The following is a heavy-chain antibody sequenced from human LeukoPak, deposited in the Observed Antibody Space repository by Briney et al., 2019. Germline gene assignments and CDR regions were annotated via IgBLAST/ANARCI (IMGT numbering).Heavy chain of an antibody. CDR2: INPSGGNT. D-gene: IGHD4-23*01. CDR1: GYTFTSYY. Sequence: ASVKVSCKASGYTFTSYYMHWVRQAPGQGLEWMGIINPSGGNTNYAQKLQGRVTMTTDTSTSTAYMELRSLRSDDTAVYYCARDLGGMGLYLNYGDNSEQSNWFDPWGQGTLVTVSS. CDR3: ARDLGGMGLYLNYGDNSEQSNWFDP. J-gene: IGHJ5*02. V-gene: IGHV1-46*01.